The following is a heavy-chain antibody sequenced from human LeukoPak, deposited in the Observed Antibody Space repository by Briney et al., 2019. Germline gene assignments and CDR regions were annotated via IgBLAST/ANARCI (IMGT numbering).Heavy chain of an antibody. CDR1: GYTLTELS. J-gene: IGHJ6*02. CDR2: FDPEDGET. CDR3: ATDSRYRYGYHRYYCCFGMDG. V-gene: IGHV1-24*01. Sequence: ASVKVSCKVSGYTLTELSMHWVRQAPGKGLEWMGGFDPEDGETIYAQKFQGRVTMTEDISTDTAYMELSSLRSEDTAVYYCATDSRYRYGYHRYYCCFGMDGWGQGTTVTVSS. D-gene: IGHD5-18*01.